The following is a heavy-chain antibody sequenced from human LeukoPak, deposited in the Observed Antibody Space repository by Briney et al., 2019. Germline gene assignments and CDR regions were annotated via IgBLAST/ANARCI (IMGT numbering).Heavy chain of an antibody. CDR2: IKSKTDGGTT. CDR1: GLIFRGHA. CDR3: TATYYYDSSGYYRLNY. J-gene: IGHJ4*02. D-gene: IGHD3-22*01. V-gene: IGHV3-15*01. Sequence: GGSLRLSCEASGLIFRGHAMSWVRQAPGKGLKWVGRIKSKTDGGTTDYAAPVKGRFTISRDDSKNTLYLQMNSLKTEDTAVYYCTATYYYDSSGYYRLNYWGQGTLVTVSS.